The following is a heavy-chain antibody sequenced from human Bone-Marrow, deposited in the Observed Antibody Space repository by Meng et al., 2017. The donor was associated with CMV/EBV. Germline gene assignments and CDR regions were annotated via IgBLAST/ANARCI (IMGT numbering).Heavy chain of an antibody. V-gene: IGHV3-11*04. CDR2: ISSSGSTI. D-gene: IGHD1-1*01. CDR3: APLVQPPRPYDY. CDR1: GFTFSDYY. Sequence: GESLKISCAASGFTFSDYYMSWIRQAPGKGLEWVSYISSSGSTIYYADSVKGRFTISRDNSKNTLYLQMNSLRAEDMAVYYCAPLVQPPRPYDYWGQGTLVTFSS. J-gene: IGHJ4*02.